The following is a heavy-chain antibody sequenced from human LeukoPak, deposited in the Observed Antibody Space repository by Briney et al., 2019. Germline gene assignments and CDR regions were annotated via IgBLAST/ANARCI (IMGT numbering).Heavy chain of an antibody. CDR1: GYTFTSYA. CDR3: ARGDGLDYDSSGYYLPCY. CDR2: INAGNGNT. J-gene: IGHJ4*02. Sequence: ASVKVSCKASGYTFTSYAMHWVRQAPGQRLEWMGWINAGNGNTKYSQKFQGRVTITRDTSASTAYMELSSLRSDDTAVYYCARGDGLDYDSSGYYLPCYWGQGTLVTVSS. D-gene: IGHD3-22*01. V-gene: IGHV1-3*01.